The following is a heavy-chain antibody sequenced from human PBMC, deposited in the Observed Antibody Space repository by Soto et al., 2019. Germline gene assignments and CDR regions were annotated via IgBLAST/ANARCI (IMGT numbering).Heavy chain of an antibody. CDR3: ARERKFDFWRKGLDV. Sequence: QAQLVQSGAEVKKPGASVKVSCKASGYTFTSYDINWVRQAPGQGLEWLGWMDPNSGSTGYAQNFPGGVTMTRNISINAAHMELSSLRSEDTAVYYCARERKFDFWRKGLDVWGQGTTVTVSS. V-gene: IGHV1-8*01. D-gene: IGHD3-3*01. J-gene: IGHJ6*02. CDR2: MDPNSGST. CDR1: GYTFTSYD.